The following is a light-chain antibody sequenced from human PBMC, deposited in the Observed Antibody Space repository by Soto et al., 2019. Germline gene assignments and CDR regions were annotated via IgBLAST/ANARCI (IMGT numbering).Light chain of an antibody. Sequence: EIVLTQSPGTLSLSPGERATLSCRASQSVSSSYLAWYQQKPGQAPRLLIYGASSRATAIPDRFSGSGSATDFPLTLSRLEPDDFAVYYCQQYGSSPPVYSFGQGTKLEIK. J-gene: IGKJ2*01. CDR1: QSVSSSY. CDR2: GAS. V-gene: IGKV3-20*01. CDR3: QQYGSSPPVYS.